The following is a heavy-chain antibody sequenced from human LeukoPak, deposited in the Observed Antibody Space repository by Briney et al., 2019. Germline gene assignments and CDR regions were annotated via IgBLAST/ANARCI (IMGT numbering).Heavy chain of an antibody. CDR1: GGTFSSYA. CDR2: IIPIFGTA. D-gene: IGHD2-21*02. Sequence: SVKVSCKASGGTFSSYAISWVRQAPGQGLEWMGGIIPIFGTANYAQKFQGRVTITADESTGTAYMELSSLRSKDTAVYYCARALLAYCGGDCYYYYGMDVWGQGTTVTVSS. CDR3: ARALLAYCGGDCYYYYGMDV. J-gene: IGHJ6*02. V-gene: IGHV1-69*13.